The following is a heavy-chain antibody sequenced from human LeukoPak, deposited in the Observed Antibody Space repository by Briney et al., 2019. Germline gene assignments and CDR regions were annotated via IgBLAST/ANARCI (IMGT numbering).Heavy chain of an antibody. Sequence: TGGSLRLSCAASGFTFSRNWMHWVRQAPGKGLEWVANVKRDGSEKYNVASVKGRFTISRDNAKNSLYLKMNSLRAEDTAAYYWARDKGFLTPYHDYFDYRGQGTPVTVSS. V-gene: IGHV3-7*01. CDR2: VKRDGSEK. D-gene: IGHD3-9*01. CDR3: ARDKGFLTPYHDYFDY. J-gene: IGHJ4*02. CDR1: GFTFSRNW.